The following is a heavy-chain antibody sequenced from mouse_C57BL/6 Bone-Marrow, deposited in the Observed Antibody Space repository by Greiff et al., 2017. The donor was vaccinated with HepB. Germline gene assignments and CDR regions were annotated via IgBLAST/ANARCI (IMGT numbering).Heavy chain of an antibody. D-gene: IGHD2-1*01. CDR1: GYTFTSYW. J-gene: IGHJ2*01. CDR2: IDPSDSYT. V-gene: IGHV1-50*01. CDR3: ARCGNFLFDY. Sequence: QVQLQQPGAELVKPGASVKLSCKASGYTFTSYWMQWVNQRPGQGLEWIGEIDPSDSYTNYNQKFKGKATLTVDTSSSTAYMQLSSLTSEDSAVYYCARCGNFLFDYWGQGTTLTVSS.